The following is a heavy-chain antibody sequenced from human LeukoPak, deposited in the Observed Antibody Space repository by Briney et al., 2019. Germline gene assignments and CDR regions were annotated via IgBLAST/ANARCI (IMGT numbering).Heavy chain of an antibody. V-gene: IGHV1-2*02. D-gene: IGHD6-19*01. Sequence: ASVKVSCKASGYTFTGYYMHWVRQAPGQGLEWMGWINPNSGGTNYAQKFQGRVTMTRDTSISTAYMELSRLRSDDTAVYYCARVLGGGIAVAGTFDYWGQGTLVTVSS. CDR2: INPNSGGT. J-gene: IGHJ4*02. CDR1: GYTFTGYY. CDR3: ARVLGGGIAVAGTFDY.